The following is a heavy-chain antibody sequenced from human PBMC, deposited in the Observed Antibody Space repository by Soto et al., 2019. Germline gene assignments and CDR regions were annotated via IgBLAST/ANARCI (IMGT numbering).Heavy chain of an antibody. J-gene: IGHJ4*02. CDR2: ISGSGGST. CDR3: AKDRIAMVRGLADY. Sequence: GGSLSLSCAASGFTFSSYAMSWVRQALGKGLEWVSAISGSGGSTYYADSVKGRFTTSRDNSKNTLYLQMNSLRAEDTAVYYCAKDRIAMVRGLADYWGQGTLVTVSS. V-gene: IGHV3-23*01. D-gene: IGHD3-10*01. CDR1: GFTFSSYA.